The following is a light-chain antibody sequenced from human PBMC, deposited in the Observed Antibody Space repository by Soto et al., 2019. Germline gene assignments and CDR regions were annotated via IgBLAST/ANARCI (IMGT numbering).Light chain of an antibody. CDR1: QSVSSN. Sequence: EIVLTQSPGTLSLSPGERATLSCGASQSVSSNYLAWYQQKPGQAPRLLIYAASTRAAGIPDRFSGSGSGTGFTLTITSLQSEDFAVYYCQHYNNWPFTFGPGTKVDIK. J-gene: IGKJ3*01. CDR2: AAS. CDR3: QHYNNWPFT. V-gene: IGKV3-15*01.